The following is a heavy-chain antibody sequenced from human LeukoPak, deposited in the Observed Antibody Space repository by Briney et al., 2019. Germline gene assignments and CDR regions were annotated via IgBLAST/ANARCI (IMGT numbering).Heavy chain of an antibody. J-gene: IGHJ4*02. D-gene: IGHD3-3*01. CDR3: ARLGAGPTYYDFWSGYSSFYFDY. CDR2: ISSSGNT. CDR1: GGSTSSGNYY. V-gene: IGHV4-39*02. Sequence: SETLSLTCTVSGGSTSSGNYYWGWIRQPPGKGLEWIGGISSSGNTYYNPSLKSRITIFIDTPKNHFSLKLSSVSAADTAVYYCARLGAGPTYYDFWSGYSSFYFDYWGQGTLVTVSS.